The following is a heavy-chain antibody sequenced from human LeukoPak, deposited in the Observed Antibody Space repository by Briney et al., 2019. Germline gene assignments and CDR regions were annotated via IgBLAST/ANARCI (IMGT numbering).Heavy chain of an antibody. Sequence: SETLSLTCAVYGGSFSGYYWSWIRQPPGKGLEWIGEINHSGSTNYNPSLKSRVTISVDTSKNQFSLKLSPVTAADTAVYYCARVSSSWLPYYFDYWGQGTLVTVSS. V-gene: IGHV4-34*01. J-gene: IGHJ4*02. D-gene: IGHD6-13*01. CDR1: GGSFSGYY. CDR3: ARVSSSWLPYYFDY. CDR2: INHSGST.